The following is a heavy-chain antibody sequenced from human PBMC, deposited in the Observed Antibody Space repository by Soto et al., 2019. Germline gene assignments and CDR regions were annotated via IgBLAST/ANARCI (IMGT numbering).Heavy chain of an antibody. V-gene: IGHV3-15*07. CDR2: IKSKTDGGTT. Sequence: GRALRISYAASGITVSNAWMQWLGQTQGKGLEWVGRIKSKTDGGTTDYAAPVKGRFTISRDDSKNTLYLQMNGLKTEDTAVYYCTTAYYHDSSGYYLYYFDYWGQGT. CDR3: TTAYYHDSSGYYLYYFDY. J-gene: IGHJ4*02. D-gene: IGHD3-22*01. CDR1: GITVSNAW.